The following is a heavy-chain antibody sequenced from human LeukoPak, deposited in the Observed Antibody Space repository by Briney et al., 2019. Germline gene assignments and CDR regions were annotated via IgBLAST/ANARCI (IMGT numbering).Heavy chain of an antibody. CDR3: ARDGLGYSYGYANSYNWFDP. J-gene: IGHJ5*02. CDR1: GFTFSSYA. V-gene: IGHV3-64*01. D-gene: IGHD5-18*01. CDR2: ISSNGGST. Sequence: GGSLRLSCAASGFTFSSYAMHWVRQAPGKGLEYVSAISSNGGSTYYANSVKGRFTISRDNSKNTLYLQMGSLRAEDMAVYYCARDGLGYSYGYANSYNWFDPWGQGTLVTVSS.